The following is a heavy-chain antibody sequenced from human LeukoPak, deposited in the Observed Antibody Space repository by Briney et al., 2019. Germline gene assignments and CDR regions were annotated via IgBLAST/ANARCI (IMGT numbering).Heavy chain of an antibody. Sequence: GASVKVSCKASGYTFTSYDINWVRLATGQGLEWMGWMNPNSGNTGYAQKFQGRVTMTRNTSISTAYMELSSLRSEDTAVYYCVSSSGWKGYYYYGMDVWGQGTTVTVSS. J-gene: IGHJ6*02. CDR1: GYTFTSYD. CDR2: MNPNSGNT. V-gene: IGHV1-8*01. CDR3: VSSSGWKGYYYYGMDV. D-gene: IGHD6-13*01.